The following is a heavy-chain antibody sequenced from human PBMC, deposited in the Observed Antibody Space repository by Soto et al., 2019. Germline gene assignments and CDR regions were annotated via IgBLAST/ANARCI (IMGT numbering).Heavy chain of an antibody. V-gene: IGHV4-61*01. Sequence: SETLSLTCTVSGGSVSSGSYYWSWIRQPPGKGLEWIGYIYYSGSTNYNPSLKSRVTISVDTSKNQFSLKLSSVTAADTAVYYCARETPLYGDYGPGLPGWFDPWGQGTLVTVSS. CDR2: IYYSGST. D-gene: IGHD4-17*01. CDR1: GGSVSSGSYY. J-gene: IGHJ5*02. CDR3: ARETPLYGDYGPGLPGWFDP.